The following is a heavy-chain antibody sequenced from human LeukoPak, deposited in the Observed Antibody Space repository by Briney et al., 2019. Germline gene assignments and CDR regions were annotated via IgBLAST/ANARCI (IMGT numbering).Heavy chain of an antibody. V-gene: IGHV3-30*03. CDR1: GFTFSSYG. D-gene: IGHD6-13*01. CDR3: ARDRKSTWSFDY. Sequence: PGRSLRLSCAASGFTFSSYGMHWVRQAPGKGLEWVAAISHDGNNKHYADSVKGRFTISRDNSQNTLYLQMNSLRPEDTAVYSCARDRKSTWSFDYWGEGILFTVSS. J-gene: IGHJ4*02. CDR2: ISHDGNNK.